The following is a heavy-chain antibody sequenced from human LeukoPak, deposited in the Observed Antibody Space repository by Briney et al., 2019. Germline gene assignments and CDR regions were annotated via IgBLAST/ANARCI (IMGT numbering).Heavy chain of an antibody. Sequence: GGSLRLSCAASGFTFDNYAMTWVRQAPGKGLQWVSGISGSGGSTYYADSVKGRFTISRDNSKNTLYLQMNSLRAEDTAVYYCAKGYSSRPLDYWGQGILVSVSS. CDR3: AKGYSSRPLDY. CDR1: GFTFDNYA. CDR2: ISGSGGST. J-gene: IGHJ4*02. V-gene: IGHV3-23*01. D-gene: IGHD6-13*01.